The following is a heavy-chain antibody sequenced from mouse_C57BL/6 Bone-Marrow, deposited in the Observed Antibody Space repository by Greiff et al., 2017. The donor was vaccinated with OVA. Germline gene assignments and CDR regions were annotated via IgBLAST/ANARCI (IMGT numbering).Heavy chain of an antibody. J-gene: IGHJ1*03. CDR1: GYSFTDYN. D-gene: IGHD1-1*01. CDR3: AFYYGSSYRYFDV. Sequence: VQLQQSGPELVKPGASVKISCKASGYSFTDYNMNWVKQSDGKSLEWIGVINPNYGTTSYNQKFKGKATLTVDQSSSTAYMQLNSLTSEDSAVYYCAFYYGSSYRYFDVWGTGTTVTVSS. CDR2: INPNYGTT. V-gene: IGHV1-39*01.